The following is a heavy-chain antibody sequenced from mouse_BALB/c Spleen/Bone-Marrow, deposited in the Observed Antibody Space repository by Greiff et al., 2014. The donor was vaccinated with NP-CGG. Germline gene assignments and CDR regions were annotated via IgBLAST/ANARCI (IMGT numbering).Heavy chain of an antibody. CDR3: ARSRGYDVGPFAF. V-gene: IGHV1-54*01. Sequence: VQLQQSGAELVRPGTSVKVSCKASGYAFTNYLIEWVKQRPRQGLEWIGVINPGSGSSNYNENFKGKATLTADRSSSTAYMLLSSLTSDDSAVYFCARSRGYDVGPFAFWGQGTLVTVSA. CDR2: INPGSGSS. J-gene: IGHJ3*01. D-gene: IGHD2-2*01. CDR1: GYAFTNYL.